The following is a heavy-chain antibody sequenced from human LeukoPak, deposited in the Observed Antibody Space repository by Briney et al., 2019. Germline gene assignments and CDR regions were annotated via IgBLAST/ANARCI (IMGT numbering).Heavy chain of an antibody. J-gene: IGHJ4*02. V-gene: IGHV1-2*02. CDR2: INPNSGGT. D-gene: IGHD3-22*01. Sequence: SVKVSCKASGYTFTGYYMHWVRQAPGQGLEWMGWINPNSGGTNYAQKFQGRVTMTRDTSISTAYMELSRLRSDDTAVYYCARDDSSGYYYSYWGQGTLVTVSS. CDR1: GYTFTGYY. CDR3: ARDDSSGYYYSY.